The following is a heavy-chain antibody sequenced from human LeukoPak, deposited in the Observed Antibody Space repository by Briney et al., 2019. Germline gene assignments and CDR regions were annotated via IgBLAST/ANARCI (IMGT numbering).Heavy chain of an antibody. J-gene: IGHJ5*02. CDR3: ASGYFRDSAGYYGWFDP. D-gene: IGHD3-22*01. CDR1: GGSISSYY. Sequence: PSETLSLTCTVSGGSISSYYWSWIRQPAGKGLEWIGRIYTSGSTYYNPSLKSRVTISVDTSKNQFSLKLSSVTAADTAVYFCASGYFRDSAGYYGWFDPWGQGTLVSVSS. V-gene: IGHV4-4*07. CDR2: IYTSGST.